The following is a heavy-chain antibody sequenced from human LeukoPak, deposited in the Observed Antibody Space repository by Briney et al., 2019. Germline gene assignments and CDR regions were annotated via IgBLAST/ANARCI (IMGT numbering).Heavy chain of an antibody. V-gene: IGHV4-30-4*01. CDR2: IYYSGST. D-gene: IGHD1-14*01. Sequence: SQTLSLTCTVSGGSISSGDYYWSWIRQPPGKGLEWIGYIYYSGSTYYNPSLKSRVTISVDTSKNQFSLKLSSVTAADTAVYYCATSGHRALDYFDYWGQGALVTVSS. J-gene: IGHJ4*02. CDR1: GGSISSGDYY. CDR3: ATSGHRALDYFDY.